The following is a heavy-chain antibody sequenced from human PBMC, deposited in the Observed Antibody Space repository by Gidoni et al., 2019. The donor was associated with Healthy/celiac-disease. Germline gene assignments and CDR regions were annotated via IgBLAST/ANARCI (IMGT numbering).Heavy chain of an antibody. J-gene: IGHJ4*02. D-gene: IGHD2-21*02. Sequence: QVQLVESGGGVVQPGRSLRLSCAASGFTFSSYGMHWVRQAPGKGLEWVAVIWYDGSNKYYADSVKGRFTISRDNSKNTLYLQMNSLRAEDTAVYYCARDPLSHCGGDCYSGFLDYWGQGTLVTVSS. V-gene: IGHV3-33*08. CDR3: ARDPLSHCGGDCYSGFLDY. CDR2: IWYDGSNK. CDR1: GFTFSSYG.